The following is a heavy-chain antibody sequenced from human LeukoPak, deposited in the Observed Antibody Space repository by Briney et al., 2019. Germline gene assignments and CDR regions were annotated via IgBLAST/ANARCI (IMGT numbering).Heavy chain of an antibody. D-gene: IGHD6-13*01. CDR3: ARCVVSIIREIAAADCNAFDI. J-gene: IGHJ3*02. CDR1: GGSISSYY. Sequence: SETLSLTCTVSGGSISSYYWSWIRQPPGKGLEWIGYIYYSGSTNYNPSLKSRVTISVDTSKNQFSLKLSSVTAADTAVYYCARCVVSIIREIAAADCNAFDIWGQGTMVTVSS. V-gene: IGHV4-59*08. CDR2: IYYSGST.